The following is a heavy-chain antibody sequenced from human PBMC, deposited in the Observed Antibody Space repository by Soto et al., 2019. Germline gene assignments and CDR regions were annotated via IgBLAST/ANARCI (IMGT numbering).Heavy chain of an antibody. V-gene: IGHV1-69*12. D-gene: IGHD5-12*01. J-gene: IGHJ2*01. CDR1: GGTFSSYT. CDR3: ARGNHRWLQLWYFDL. Sequence: QVQLVQSGAEVKKPGSSVTVSCKASGGTFSSYTISWMRQAPGQGLEWMGGIIPIFGRANYAQKFQGRVTITADESTSTAYMELSSLRSEDTAVYYCARGNHRWLQLWYFDLWGRGTLVTVSS. CDR2: IIPIFGRA.